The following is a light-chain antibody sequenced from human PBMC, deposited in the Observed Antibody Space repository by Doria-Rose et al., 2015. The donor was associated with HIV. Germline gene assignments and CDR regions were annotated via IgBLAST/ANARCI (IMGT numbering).Light chain of an antibody. J-gene: IGKJ4*01. CDR3: HQCYSTPLT. CDR1: QSTGSF. V-gene: IGKV1-39*01. CDR2: AAS. Sequence: DIQLTQSPSSLSASVGDRVTITCRASQSTGSFLNWYQQKPGKAPKLLIYAASSLHHGVPSRYSGSGSGTDFTLTISSLQPEDFASYFCHQCYSTPLTFGGGTKVEIK.